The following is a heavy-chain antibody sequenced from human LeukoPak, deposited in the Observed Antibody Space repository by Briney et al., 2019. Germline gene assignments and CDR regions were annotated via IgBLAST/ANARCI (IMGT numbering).Heavy chain of an antibody. V-gene: IGHV4-39*07. CDR1: GGSISTSNYY. CDR3: ARPRGYVWGSSLFDY. J-gene: IGHJ4*02. D-gene: IGHD3-16*01. CDR2: IFYSGST. Sequence: SETLSLTCTVSGGSISTSNYYWGWIRQPPGKGLEWIGNIFYSGSTYYSPSLRSRVTISLDTSRNQFSLKLNSVTAADTAVYYCARPRGYVWGSSLFDYWGQGTLVTVSS.